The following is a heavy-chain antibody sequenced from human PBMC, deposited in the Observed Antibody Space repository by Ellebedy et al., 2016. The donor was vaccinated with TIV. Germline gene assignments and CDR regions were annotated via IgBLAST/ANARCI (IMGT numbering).Heavy chain of an antibody. CDR1: GFTFSYYW. Sequence: PGGSLRLSCAASGFTFSYYWMHWVRQVPGKGLVWLSRIDTVGTSARYADSVEGRFTTSRDNAKNTLYLQMNSLRDEDTAVYYCTRGVRINDYDDFGPDIWGQGTLVTVSS. CDR3: TRGVRINDYDDFGPDI. V-gene: IGHV3-74*01. J-gene: IGHJ4*02. CDR2: IDTVGTSA. D-gene: IGHD4-17*01.